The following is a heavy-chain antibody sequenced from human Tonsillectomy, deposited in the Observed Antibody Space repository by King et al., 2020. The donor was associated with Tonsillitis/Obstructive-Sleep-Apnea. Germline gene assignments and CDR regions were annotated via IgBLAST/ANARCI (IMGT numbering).Heavy chain of an antibody. Sequence: VQLVQSGAEVKKPGSPVKVSCKASGGTFISYAISWVRQAPGQGLEWMGGIIPKFDTANYAQKFQGRVVITADGSTSTAYLELSSLRSEDTAVYYCARTSLPVNIVATIPEYYYYYYMDVWGKGTTVTVSS. J-gene: IGHJ6*03. CDR2: IIPKFDTA. V-gene: IGHV1-69*12. CDR1: GGTFISYA. CDR3: ARTSLPVNIVATIPEYYYYYYMDV. D-gene: IGHD5-12*01.